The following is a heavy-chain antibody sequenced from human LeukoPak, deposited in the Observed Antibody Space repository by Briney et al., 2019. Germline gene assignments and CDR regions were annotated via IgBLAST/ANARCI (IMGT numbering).Heavy chain of an antibody. V-gene: IGHV4-31*03. CDR3: ARDPTGGNNWFDR. CDR2: IYYRGGT. D-gene: IGHD3-10*01. CDR1: GGSLSCGMDY. J-gene: IGHJ5*02. Sequence: SQTLSPTCSVSGGSLSCGMDYWSWIPQHPGKVLECIRYIYYRGGTYYNPSLKSRVTILMDTSQRQFSLKLRSVTAADTATYYWARDPTGGNNWFDRWGEGTLVTVSS.